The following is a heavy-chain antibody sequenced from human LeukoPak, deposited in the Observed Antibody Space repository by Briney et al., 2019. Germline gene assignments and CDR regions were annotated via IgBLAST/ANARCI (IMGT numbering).Heavy chain of an antibody. Sequence: GGSLRLSCAASGFTFSSYAMHWVRQAPGKGLEWVAVISYDGSNKYYADSVKGRFTISRDNSKNTLYLQMNSLRAEDAAVYYCAKLRSGWYLIDYWGQGTLVTVSS. V-gene: IGHV3-30-3*02. D-gene: IGHD6-19*01. CDR3: AKLRSGWYLIDY. J-gene: IGHJ4*02. CDR1: GFTFSSYA. CDR2: ISYDGSNK.